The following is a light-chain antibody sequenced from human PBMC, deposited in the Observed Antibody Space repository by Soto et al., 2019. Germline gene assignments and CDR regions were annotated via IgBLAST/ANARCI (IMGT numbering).Light chain of an antibody. Sequence: QSALTQPASVSGSPGQSITISCTGTSSDVGSYNLVSWYQQHPGKAPKLMIYEGSKRPSGVSNRFSGSKSGNTASLTISGLPAEDEADYYCCSYAGSSTLVFGGGTKVTFL. CDR1: SSDVGSYNL. CDR3: CSYAGSSTLV. V-gene: IGLV2-23*01. CDR2: EGS. J-gene: IGLJ2*01.